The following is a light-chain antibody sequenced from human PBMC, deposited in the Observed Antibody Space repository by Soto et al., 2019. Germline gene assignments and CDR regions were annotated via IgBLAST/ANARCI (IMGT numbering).Light chain of an antibody. V-gene: IGLV2-14*01. J-gene: IGLJ1*01. CDR2: EVS. CDR3: SSSTSSSTYV. CDR1: SSDVGGYNY. Sequence: QSALTQPASVSGSPGQSITISCTGTSSDVGGYNYVSWYQQHPGKAPKLMIYEVSNRPSGVSDRFSGSRSGNTASLTISGLQAEDESDYYCSSSTSSSTYVLRTG.